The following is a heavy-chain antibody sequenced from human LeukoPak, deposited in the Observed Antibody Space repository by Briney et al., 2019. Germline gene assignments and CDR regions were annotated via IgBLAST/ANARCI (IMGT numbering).Heavy chain of an antibody. CDR3: ARAHMDYYFDY. Sequence: SVKVSCKASVYTFTGYYMHWVRQAPGQGLAWVGWINPNSGGTNYAQKFQGRVTMTRDTSISTAYMELSRLRSDDTAVYYCARAHMDYYFDYWGQGTLVTVSS. J-gene: IGHJ4*02. CDR1: VYTFTGYY. CDR2: INPNSGGT. V-gene: IGHV1-2*02. D-gene: IGHD2-2*03.